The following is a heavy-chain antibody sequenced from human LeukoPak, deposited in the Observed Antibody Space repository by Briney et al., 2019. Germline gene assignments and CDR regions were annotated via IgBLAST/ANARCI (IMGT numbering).Heavy chain of an antibody. CDR1: GGSFSGYY. Sequence: SETLSLTCAVYGGSFSGYYWGWIRQPPGKRLEWIGEINHSGSTNYNPSLKSRVTISVDRSKNQFSLRLNSVTAADTAVYYCARSRAFNSGAFDPWGQGSLVTVSS. J-gene: IGHJ5*02. CDR2: INHSGST. D-gene: IGHD1-26*01. CDR3: ARSRAFNSGAFDP. V-gene: IGHV4-34*01.